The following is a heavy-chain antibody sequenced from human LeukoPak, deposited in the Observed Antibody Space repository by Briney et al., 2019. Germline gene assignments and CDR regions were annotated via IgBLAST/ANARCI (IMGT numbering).Heavy chain of an antibody. V-gene: IGHV3-23*01. CDR1: GFTFSSYA. D-gene: IGHD6-13*01. Sequence: GGSLRLSCAASGFTFSSYAMSWVRQAPGEGLEWVSAISGSGGSTYYADSVKGRFTISRDNSKNTLYLQMNSLRAEDTAVYYCAKARAKGVAAAGSYWGQGTLVTVSS. CDR3: AKARAKGVAAAGSY. J-gene: IGHJ4*02. CDR2: ISGSGGST.